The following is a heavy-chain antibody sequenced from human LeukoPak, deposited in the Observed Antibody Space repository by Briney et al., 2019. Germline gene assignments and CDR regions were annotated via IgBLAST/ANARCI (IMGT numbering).Heavy chain of an antibody. J-gene: IGHJ3*02. V-gene: IGHV4-30-2*01. CDR1: GGSISSGGYY. CDR3: ARVGVVIPLDAFDI. Sequence: SETLSLTCTVSGGSISSGGYYWSWIRQPPGKGLEWIGYIYHSGSTYYNPSLKSRVTISVDRSKNQFSLKLSSVTAADTAVYYCARVGVVIPLDAFDIWGQGTMVTVSS. D-gene: IGHD3-3*01. CDR2: IYHSGST.